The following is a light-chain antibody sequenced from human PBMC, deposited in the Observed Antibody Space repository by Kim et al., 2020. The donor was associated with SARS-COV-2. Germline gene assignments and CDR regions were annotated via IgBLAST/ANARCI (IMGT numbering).Light chain of an antibody. Sequence: FGQKGTITGQAESLRSYYASWYHQKPGQAPVLVLYGKNNRPSGIPDRFSGSSSGNTASLTITGAQAEDEADYYCNSRDSSGNHYVFGTGTKVTVL. V-gene: IGLV3-19*01. CDR1: SLRSYY. CDR3: NSRDSSGNHYV. J-gene: IGLJ1*01. CDR2: GKN.